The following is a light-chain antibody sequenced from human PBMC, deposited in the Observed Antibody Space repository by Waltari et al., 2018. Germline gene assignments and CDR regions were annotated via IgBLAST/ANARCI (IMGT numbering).Light chain of an antibody. Sequence: QSALTQPASVSGSPGQSITISCTGTSSDVGGYNYVSWYQQHPGKAPKLIIYEVSNRPSGVSTPFSRAKSGHPASLTISVLQAEDEADYYCSSYTSSSPSVFGGGTKLTVL. CDR3: SSYTSSSPSV. CDR1: SSDVGGYNY. J-gene: IGLJ3*02. CDR2: EVS. V-gene: IGLV2-14*01.